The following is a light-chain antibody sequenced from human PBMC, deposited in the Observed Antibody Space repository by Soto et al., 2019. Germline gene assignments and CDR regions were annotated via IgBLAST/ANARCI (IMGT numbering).Light chain of an antibody. CDR2: EVI. V-gene: IGLV2-8*01. Sequence: QSVLTQPPSASGSPGQSVTISCTGTSSDIGDYNSVSWYQQHPGKAPKLIIYEVIKRPSGVPDRFSGSKSGNTASLTVSGLQAEDEADYYCISYAGSNNYVFGTGTKVTVL. CDR1: SSDIGDYNS. J-gene: IGLJ1*01. CDR3: ISYAGSNNYV.